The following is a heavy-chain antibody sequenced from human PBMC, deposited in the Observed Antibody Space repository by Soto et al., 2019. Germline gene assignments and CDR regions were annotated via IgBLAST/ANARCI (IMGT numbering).Heavy chain of an antibody. CDR3: ARGVDFWSGYHFDY. CDR1: GYTFTGYY. J-gene: IGHJ4*02. CDR2: NNPNSGGT. V-gene: IGHV1-2*04. Sequence: GASVKVSCKASGYTFTGYYMHWVRQAPGQGLEWKGRNNPNSGGTNYAQKFQGWVTMTRDTSISTAYMELSRLRSDDTAVYYCARGVDFWSGYHFDYWGQGTLVTAPQ. D-gene: IGHD3-3*01.